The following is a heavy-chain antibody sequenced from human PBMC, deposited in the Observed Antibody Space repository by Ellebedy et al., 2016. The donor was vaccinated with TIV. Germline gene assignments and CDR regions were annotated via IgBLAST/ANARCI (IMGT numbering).Heavy chain of an antibody. CDR3: ARYELGENAAFDY. J-gene: IGHJ4*02. CDR2: IDPSDPSGSYT. CDR1: GYSFTLFW. V-gene: IGHV5-10-1*01. Sequence: GESLKISXKGYGYSFTLFWISWVRQMPGKGLEWMGRIDPSDPSGSYTTYSPSFQGHVTISFDNSITTAYLQWSSLKASDTAMYYCARYELGENAAFDYWGQGTQVTVSS. D-gene: IGHD7-27*01.